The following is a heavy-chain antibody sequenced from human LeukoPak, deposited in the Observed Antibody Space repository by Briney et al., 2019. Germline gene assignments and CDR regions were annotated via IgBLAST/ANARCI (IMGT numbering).Heavy chain of an antibody. CDR1: GFTFSNYA. CDR2: ISGSGGST. Sequence: GGSLRLSCAASGFTFSNYAMSWVRQAPGKGLEWVSAISGSGGSTYYADSVKGRFTISRDNSKNTLYLQMNSLRAEDTAVYYCAAPQYYDILTGYFDMDVWGQGTTVTVSS. V-gene: IGHV3-23*01. D-gene: IGHD3-9*01. J-gene: IGHJ6*02. CDR3: AAPQYYDILTGYFDMDV.